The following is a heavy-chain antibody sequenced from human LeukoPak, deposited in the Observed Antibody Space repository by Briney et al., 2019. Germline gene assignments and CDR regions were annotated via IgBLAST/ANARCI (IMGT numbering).Heavy chain of an antibody. CDR1: GGSISSNSYF. V-gene: IGHV4-61*02. Sequence: PSETLSLTCTVSGGSISSNSYFWSWIRQPAGKGLEWIGRIYTSGSTNYNPSLKSRVTMSVDTSKNQFSLKLSSVTAADTAVYYCARGGYSGSDWTTWGQGTRVTVSS. D-gene: IGHD5-12*01. CDR3: ARGGYSGSDWTT. J-gene: IGHJ5*02. CDR2: IYTSGST.